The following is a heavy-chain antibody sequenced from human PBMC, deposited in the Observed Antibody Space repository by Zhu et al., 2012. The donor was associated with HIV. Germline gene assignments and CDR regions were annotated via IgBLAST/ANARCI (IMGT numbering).Heavy chain of an antibody. V-gene: IGHV4-4*09. J-gene: IGHJ4*02. CDR2: IYTSGST. D-gene: IGHD3-16*02. CDR1: GGSISSYY. CDR3: ARGGGITFGGVIVD. Sequence: QVQLQESGPGLVKPSETLSLTCTVSGGSISSYYWSWIRQPPGKGLEWIGYIYTSGSTNYNPSLKSRVTISVDTSKNQFSLKLSSVTAADTAVYYCARGGGITFGGVIVDWGQGTLVTVSS.